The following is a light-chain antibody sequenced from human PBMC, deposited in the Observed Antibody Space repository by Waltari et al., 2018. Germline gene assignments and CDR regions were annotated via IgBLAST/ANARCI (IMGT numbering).Light chain of an antibody. CDR2: YDS. Sequence: SYVLTQPPSVSVAPGETARITGGGNNIESKSVHWYQQRPGQAPVLVISYDSDRPSGIPERSSRSNAGNTATLTISRVEAGDEADYYCASYAGGYTGLFGGGTKVTVL. V-gene: IGLV3-21*01. CDR3: ASYAGGYTGL. CDR1: NIESKS. J-gene: IGLJ2*01.